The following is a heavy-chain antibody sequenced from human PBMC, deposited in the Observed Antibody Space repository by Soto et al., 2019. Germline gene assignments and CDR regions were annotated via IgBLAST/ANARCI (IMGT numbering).Heavy chain of an antibody. D-gene: IGHD6-19*01. Sequence: GGSLRLSCAASGFTFSSYGMHWVRQAPGKGLEWVAVIWYDGSNKYYADSVKGRFTISRDNSKNTLYLQMNSLRAEDTAVYYCARDDSGWYYFDYWGQGTLVTVSS. CDR1: GFTFSSYG. J-gene: IGHJ4*02. V-gene: IGHV3-33*01. CDR2: IWYDGSNK. CDR3: ARDDSGWYYFDY.